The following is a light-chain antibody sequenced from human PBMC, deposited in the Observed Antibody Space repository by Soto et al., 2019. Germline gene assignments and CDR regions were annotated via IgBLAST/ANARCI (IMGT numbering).Light chain of an antibody. CDR3: QQYDDGPPWT. J-gene: IGKJ1*01. CDR1: QSVSNK. V-gene: IGKV3-15*01. CDR2: GAS. Sequence: ETVMTQSPATLSVSPGERATLSCRASQSVSNKLAWYQQKPGQAPRLLIYGASTRATGVPARFSGSGSGTEFTLTISSLQSEDFAVYYCQQYDDGPPWTFGQGTKVDIK.